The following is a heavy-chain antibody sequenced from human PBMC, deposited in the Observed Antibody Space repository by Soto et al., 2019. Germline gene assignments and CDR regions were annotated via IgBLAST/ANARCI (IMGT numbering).Heavy chain of an antibody. CDR2: IIPIFGTA. J-gene: IGHJ6*02. Sequence: GSCKASGGTFSSYAISWVRQAPGQGLEWMGGIIPIFGTANYAQKFQGRVTITADKSTSTAYMELSSLRSEDTAVYYCASNAPELYDSSGYYPRYYYYGMDVWGQGTTVTVSS. CDR3: ASNAPELYDSSGYYPRYYYYGMDV. V-gene: IGHV1-69*06. D-gene: IGHD3-22*01. CDR1: GGTFSSYA.